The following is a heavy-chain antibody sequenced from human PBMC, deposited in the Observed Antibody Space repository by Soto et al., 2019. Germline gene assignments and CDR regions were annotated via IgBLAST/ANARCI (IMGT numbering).Heavy chain of an antibody. CDR3: ASLLVAGSAYYYYGMDV. CDR2: IYYSGST. V-gene: IGHV4-39*01. D-gene: IGHD6-19*01. CDR1: GGSISSNNYY. Sequence: SETLSLTCTVSGGSISSNNYYWGWIRQPPGKGLEWIGSIYYSGSTYYTPSLKSRVTISVDTSKNQFSLKLRSVTAADTAVYYCASLLVAGSAYYYYGMDVWGQGTTVTVSS. J-gene: IGHJ6*02.